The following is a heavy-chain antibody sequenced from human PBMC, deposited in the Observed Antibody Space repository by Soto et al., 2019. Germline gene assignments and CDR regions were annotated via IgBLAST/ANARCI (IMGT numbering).Heavy chain of an antibody. CDR1: GDSITSYY. V-gene: IGHV4-59*01. D-gene: IGHD1-1*01. CDR3: ARDLNWNPSWFDP. Sequence: PSETLSLTRTVSGDSITSYYWSWIRQPPGKGLEWIGNIYRSGRTNYNPSLKSRVTMSLNTSKNQFSLRLSSVTAADTAVYYCARDLNWNPSWFDPWGQGIVVTVSS. CDR2: IYRSGRT. J-gene: IGHJ5*02.